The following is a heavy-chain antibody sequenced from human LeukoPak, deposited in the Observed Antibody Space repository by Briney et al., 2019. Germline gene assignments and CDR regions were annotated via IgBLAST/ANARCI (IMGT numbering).Heavy chain of an antibody. D-gene: IGHD2-2*01. Sequence: SETLSLTCAVYGGSFSGYYWRWIRQPPGKGLEWIGEINHSGRTNYNPSLKSRVTISVDTSKNQFSLKLSSVTAADTAVYYCARHPQAAASRLAFDYWGQGTLVTVSS. J-gene: IGHJ4*02. CDR3: ARHPQAAASRLAFDY. CDR1: GGSFSGYY. CDR2: INHSGRT. V-gene: IGHV4-34*01.